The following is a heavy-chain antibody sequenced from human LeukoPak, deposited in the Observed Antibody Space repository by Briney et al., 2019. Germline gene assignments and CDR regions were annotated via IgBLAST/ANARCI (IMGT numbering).Heavy chain of an antibody. CDR1: GFTFSSYT. CDR2: ISGSGGRT. Sequence: PGGSLRLSCAASGFTFSSYTMSWVRQAPGKGLEWVSTISGSGGRTYSADSVKGRFTISRDNSKNTLYLQMKSLRAEDTAVYYCAKSVWFGELFLPEFDYWGQGSWSPSPQ. V-gene: IGHV3-23*01. J-gene: IGHJ4*02. CDR3: AKSVWFGELFLPEFDY. D-gene: IGHD3-10*01.